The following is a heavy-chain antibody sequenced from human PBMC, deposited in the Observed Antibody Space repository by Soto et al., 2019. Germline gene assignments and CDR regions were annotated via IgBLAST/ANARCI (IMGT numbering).Heavy chain of an antibody. CDR1: GYTFTSYG. Sequence: QVHLVQSGAEVKKPGASVMVSCQASGYTFTSYGLSWVRQAPGQGLEGVGWIYPYNGNTNYAQHFQGRGTLTTDTSTTTDHMELRSLRSDDTAVYYSARFSDGSGSYYNTIFFYYGMDAWGQGTTVTVSS. J-gene: IGHJ6*02. D-gene: IGHD3-10*01. CDR2: IYPYNGNT. CDR3: ARFSDGSGSYYNTIFFYYGMDA. V-gene: IGHV1-18*01.